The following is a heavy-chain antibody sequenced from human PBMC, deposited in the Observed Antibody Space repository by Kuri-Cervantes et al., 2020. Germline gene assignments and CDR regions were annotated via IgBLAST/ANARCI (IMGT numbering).Heavy chain of an antibody. CDR3: ATSNGHLDH. D-gene: IGHD1-1*01. V-gene: IGHV3-48*02. J-gene: IGHJ4*02. CDR2: ITGSSGTI. Sequence: GESLKISCAASGFTFSSYSMNWVRQAPGKGLEWLSYITGSSGTIYYADSVKGRFTVSRDNAKNSLFLQMNSLRDEDTAVYYCATSNGHLDHWGQGTLVTVSS. CDR1: GFTFSSYS.